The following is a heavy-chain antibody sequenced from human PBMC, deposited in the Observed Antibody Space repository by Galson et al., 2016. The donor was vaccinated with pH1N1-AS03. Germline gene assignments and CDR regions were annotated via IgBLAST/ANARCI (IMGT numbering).Heavy chain of an antibody. Sequence: QSGAEVKKPGESLKISCKTSGYIFTSYWVAWVRHMPGKGLEWMGIIYPGDSDTRYSPSFQGQVTISADRSINTAYLQWSSLMASDTAIYYCARQVRDGYKYYFDYWGQVILVTVSS. CDR2: IYPGDSDT. CDR1: GYIFTSYW. V-gene: IGHV5-51*01. D-gene: IGHD5-24*01. CDR3: ARQVRDGYKYYFDY. J-gene: IGHJ4*02.